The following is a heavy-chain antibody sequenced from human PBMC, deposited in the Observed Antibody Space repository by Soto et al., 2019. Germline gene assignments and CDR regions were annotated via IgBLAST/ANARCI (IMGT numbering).Heavy chain of an antibody. CDR1: GGTFSSYA. D-gene: IGHD3-16*01. J-gene: IGHJ4*02. Sequence: QVQLVQSGAEVKKPGSSVKVSCKASGGTFSSYAISWVRQAPGQGLEWMGGIIPIFGTANYAQKFQGRVTITADESTSTANMEVSSLRSEDTAVYYCARFKMITFGGARGGFDYWGQGTLVTVSS. CDR3: ARFKMITFGGARGGFDY. CDR2: IIPIFGTA. V-gene: IGHV1-69*01.